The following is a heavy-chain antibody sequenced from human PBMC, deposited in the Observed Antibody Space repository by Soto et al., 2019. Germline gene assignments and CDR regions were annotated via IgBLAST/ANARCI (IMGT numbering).Heavy chain of an antibody. V-gene: IGHV4-34*01. CDR2: INHSGST. D-gene: IGHD6-13*01. J-gene: IGHJ5*02. CDR1: GGSFSGYY. CDR3: ARESGRIAGGWFDP. Sequence: SETLSLTCAVYGGSFSGYYWSWIRQPPGKGLEWIGEINHSGSTNYNPSLKSRVTISVXTXXXXFXLXLXXXTAAXTAVYYCARESGRIAGGWFDPWGQGTLVTVSS.